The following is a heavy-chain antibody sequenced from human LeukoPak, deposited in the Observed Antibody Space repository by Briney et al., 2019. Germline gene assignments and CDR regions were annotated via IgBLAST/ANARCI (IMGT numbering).Heavy chain of an antibody. CDR3: TRSLPAAMFSLDY. D-gene: IGHD2-2*01. V-gene: IGHV4-59*01. Sequence: SETLSLTCTVSGDSISGYYWSWIRQPPGKRLEWIGYIYYSGSTNYNPSLKTRVTISVDTSKNQFSLKLTSVTAADTAVYYCTRSLPAAMFSLDYWGQGTLVTVSS. CDR1: GDSISGYY. J-gene: IGHJ4*02. CDR2: IYYSGST.